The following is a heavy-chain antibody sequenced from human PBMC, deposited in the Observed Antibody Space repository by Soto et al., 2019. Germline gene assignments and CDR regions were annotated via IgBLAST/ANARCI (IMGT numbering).Heavy chain of an antibody. V-gene: IGHV4-30-4*01. CDR1: GGSISSGDYY. D-gene: IGHD5-12*01. CDR3: AINLEIVDTPDIFDY. CDR2: IYYSGST. J-gene: IGHJ4*02. Sequence: PSETLSLTCTVSGGSISSGDYYWSWIRQPTGKGLEWIGYIYYSGSTYYNPSLKSRVTISVDTSKNQFSLTLSSVTAADTAVYYCAINLEIVDTPDIFDYWGQGTLVTVSS.